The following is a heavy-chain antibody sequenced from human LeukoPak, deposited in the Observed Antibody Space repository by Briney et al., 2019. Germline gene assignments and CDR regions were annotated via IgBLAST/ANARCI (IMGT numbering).Heavy chain of an antibody. V-gene: IGHV1-18*01. CDR3: ARDLDREYSSSPDHFDY. Sequence: GASVKVSCKASGYTFTSYGISWVRQAPGQGLEWMGWISAYNGNTNYAQKLQGRVTMTTDTSTSTAYMELRSLRSDDTAVYYCARDLDREYSSSPDHFDYWGQGTLVTVSS. CDR1: GYTFTSYG. J-gene: IGHJ4*02. D-gene: IGHD6-6*01. CDR2: ISAYNGNT.